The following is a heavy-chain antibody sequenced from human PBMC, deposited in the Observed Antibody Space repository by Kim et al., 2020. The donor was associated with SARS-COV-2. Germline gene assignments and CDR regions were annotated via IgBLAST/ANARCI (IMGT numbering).Heavy chain of an antibody. J-gene: IGHJ4*02. V-gene: IGHV4-31*02. CDR3: AALCSGGSCYPDY. Sequence: YNPSLKSRVTISVDTSKNQFSLKLSSVTAADTAVYYCAALCSGGSCYPDYWGQGTLVTVSS. D-gene: IGHD2-15*01.